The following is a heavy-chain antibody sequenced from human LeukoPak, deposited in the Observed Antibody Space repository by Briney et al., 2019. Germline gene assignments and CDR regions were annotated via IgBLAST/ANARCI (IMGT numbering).Heavy chain of an antibody. J-gene: IGHJ3*02. V-gene: IGHV4-34*01. CDR1: GGSFRGYY. CDR2: INHRGST. Sequence: SETLSLTCAVYGGSFRGYYWSWIRQPPGKGLEWIGEINHRGSTNYNPSLKSRVTISVDTSKNQFSLKLSSVTAADTAVYYCAIPSDRLVGAFDIWGQGTMVTVSS. CDR3: AIPSDRLVGAFDI. D-gene: IGHD6-19*01.